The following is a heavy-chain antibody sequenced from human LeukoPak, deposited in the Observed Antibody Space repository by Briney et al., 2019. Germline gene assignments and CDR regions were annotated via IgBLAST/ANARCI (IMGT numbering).Heavy chain of an antibody. Sequence: PSETLSLTCTVSGGSLSRYYWSWIRQPAGKGLEWIGRIYTSVSTNYKPSLKSRVTMSVDTSKNQFSLKLSSVTAAHTAVYYCARVVVTTIFYYYYYYMDVWGKGNTVTVSS. D-gene: IGHD4/OR15-4a*01. CDR2: IYTSVST. CDR1: GGSLSRYY. J-gene: IGHJ6*03. V-gene: IGHV4-4*07. CDR3: ARVVVTTIFYYYYYYMDV.